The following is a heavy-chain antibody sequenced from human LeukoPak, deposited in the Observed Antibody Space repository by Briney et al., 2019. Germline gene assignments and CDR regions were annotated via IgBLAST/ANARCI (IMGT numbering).Heavy chain of an antibody. V-gene: IGHV3-30*02. CDR2: IRYDGSNK. Sequence: GGSLRLSCAASGFTVSSNYMSWVRQAPGKGLEWVAFIRYDGSNKYYADSVKGRFTISRDNSKNTLYLQMNSLRAEDTAVYYCAKGLTYYDFWSGHSFDPWGQGTLVTVSS. D-gene: IGHD3-3*01. CDR3: AKGLTYYDFWSGHSFDP. J-gene: IGHJ5*02. CDR1: GFTVSSNY.